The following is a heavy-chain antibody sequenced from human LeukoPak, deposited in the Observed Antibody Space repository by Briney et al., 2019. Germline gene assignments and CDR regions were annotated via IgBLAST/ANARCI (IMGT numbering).Heavy chain of an antibody. D-gene: IGHD3-22*01. CDR1: GGSISSSRYY. V-gene: IGHV4-39*01. Sequence: PSETLSLTCTVSGGSISSSRYYWGWIRQPPGKGLEWIGSTYYSGNTYSNPSLKSRVTISVDTSKNQFSLKLSSVTAADTAVYYCARHSFYYDSSGSYYYFDYWGQGTLVTVSS. CDR3: ARHSFYYDSSGSYYYFDY. CDR2: TYYSGNT. J-gene: IGHJ4*02.